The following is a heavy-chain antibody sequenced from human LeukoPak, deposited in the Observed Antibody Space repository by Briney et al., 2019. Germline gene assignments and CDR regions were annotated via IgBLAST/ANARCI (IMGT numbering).Heavy chain of an antibody. CDR1: GFTFSSYS. CDR2: ITSSRSII. Sequence: GGSLRLSCVASGFTFSSYSMNWVRQAPGKGLEWVSYITSSRSIIYYADSVKGRFTISRDNSKNTVYLQMNSLRAEDTAVYYCAKRYCTNGVCYSFDFWGQGTLVSVSS. V-gene: IGHV3-48*01. D-gene: IGHD2-8*01. J-gene: IGHJ4*02. CDR3: AKRYCTNGVCYSFDF.